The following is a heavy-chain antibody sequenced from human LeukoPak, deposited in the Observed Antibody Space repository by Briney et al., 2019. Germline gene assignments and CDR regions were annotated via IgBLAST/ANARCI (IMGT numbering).Heavy chain of an antibody. CDR3: ARGGGEGYVTVVRGASDY. J-gene: IGHJ4*02. D-gene: IGHD3-10*01. CDR2: INHSGST. Sequence: SETLSLTCTVSGGSISSYYWSWIRQPPGKGLEWIGEINHSGSTNYNPSLKSRVTISVDTSKNQFSLKLSSVTAADTAVYYCARGGGEGYVTVVRGASDYWGQGTLVTVSS. CDR1: GGSISSYY. V-gene: IGHV4-34*01.